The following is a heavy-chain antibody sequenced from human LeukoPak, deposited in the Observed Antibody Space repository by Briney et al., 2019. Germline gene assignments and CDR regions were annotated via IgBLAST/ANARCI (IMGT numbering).Heavy chain of an antibody. CDR3: ATNHPPDSAGITMVRGVIIKHYYYYMDV. D-gene: IGHD3-10*01. CDR2: FDPEDGET. CDR1: GYTLTELS. Sequence: ASVKVSCKVSGYTLTELSMHWVRQAPGKGLEWMGGFDPEDGETIYAQKFQGRVTMTEDTSTDTAYMELSSLRSEDTAVYYCATNHPPDSAGITMVRGVIIKHYYYYMDVWGQGTTVTISS. J-gene: IGHJ6*03. V-gene: IGHV1-24*01.